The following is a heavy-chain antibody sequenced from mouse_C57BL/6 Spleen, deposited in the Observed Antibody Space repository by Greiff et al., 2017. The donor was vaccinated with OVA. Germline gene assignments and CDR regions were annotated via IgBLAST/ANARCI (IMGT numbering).Heavy chain of an antibody. J-gene: IGHJ4*01. CDR2: INPNYGTT. CDR1: GYSFTDYN. CDR3: ASSTMITTLAMDY. Sequence: EVQLQQSGPELVKPGASVKISCKASGYSFTDYNMNWVKQSNGKSLEWIGVINPNYGTTSYNQKFKGKATLTVDQSSSTAYMPLNSLTSEDSAVYYCASSTMITTLAMDYWGQGTSVTVSS. V-gene: IGHV1-39*01. D-gene: IGHD2-4*01.